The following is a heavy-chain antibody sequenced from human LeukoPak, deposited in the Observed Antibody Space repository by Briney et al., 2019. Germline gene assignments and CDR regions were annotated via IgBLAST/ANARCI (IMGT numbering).Heavy chain of an antibody. V-gene: IGHV1-18*04. J-gene: IGHJ4*02. CDR3: ARDPSLRYFDWFNSGLDY. D-gene: IGHD3-9*01. CDR1: GYTFTGYY. CDR2: ISAYNGNT. Sequence: GASVKVSCKASGYTFTGYYMHWVRQAPGQGLEWMGWISAYNGNTNYAQKLQGRVTMTTDTSTSTAYMELRSLRSDDTAVYYCARDPSLRYFDWFNSGLDYWGQGTLVTVSS.